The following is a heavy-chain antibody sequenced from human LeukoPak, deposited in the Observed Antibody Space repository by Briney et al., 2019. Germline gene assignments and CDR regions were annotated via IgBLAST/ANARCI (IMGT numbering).Heavy chain of an antibody. CDR2: INGNGGRT. V-gene: IGHV3-23*01. Sequence: PGGSLRLSCAASGFTFSSYAMSWVRQAPGKGLEWVSSINGNGGRTYYADSVKGRCTISRDNSKNTLFLQMNSLRAGDTAVYYCAKPHFDDWGQGTLVTVSS. J-gene: IGHJ4*02. CDR3: AKPHFDD. CDR1: GFTFSSYA.